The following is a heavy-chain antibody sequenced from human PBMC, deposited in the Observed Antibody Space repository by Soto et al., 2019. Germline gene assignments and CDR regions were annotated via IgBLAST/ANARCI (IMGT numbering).Heavy chain of an antibody. Sequence: ASVKVSGKVSGYTLTELSMHWVRQAPGKGLEWMGGFDPEDGETIYAQKFQGRVTMTEDTSTDTAYMELSSLRSEDTAVYYCATGGAPGYELDYWGQGTLVTVSS. J-gene: IGHJ4*02. D-gene: IGHD5-18*01. V-gene: IGHV1-24*01. CDR1: GYTLTELS. CDR3: ATGGAPGYELDY. CDR2: FDPEDGET.